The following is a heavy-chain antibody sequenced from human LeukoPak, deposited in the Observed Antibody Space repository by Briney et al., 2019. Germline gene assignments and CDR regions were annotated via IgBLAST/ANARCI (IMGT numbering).Heavy chain of an antibody. CDR2: IKQDGSEK. D-gene: IGHD3-22*01. CDR3: ARDPLPYYYDSSGYYYDY. CDR1: GFTFSSYW. V-gene: IGHV3-7*01. J-gene: IGHJ4*02. Sequence: GGSLRLSCAASGFTFSSYWMSWVRQAPGKGLEWVANIKQDGSEKYYVDSVKGRFTISRDSAKNSLYLQMNSLRAEDTAVYYCARDPLPYYYDSSGYYYDYWGQGTLVTVSS.